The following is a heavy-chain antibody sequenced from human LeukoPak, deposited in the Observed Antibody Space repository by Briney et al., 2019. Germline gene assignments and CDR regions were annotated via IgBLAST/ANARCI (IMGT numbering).Heavy chain of an antibody. CDR1: GFTFSSHW. CDR3: ARGSTYYDSSGQVPFDY. V-gene: IGHV3-74*01. J-gene: IGHJ4*02. Sequence: GGSLRLSCAASGFTFSSHWMHWVRQAPGKGLVWVSRINSDGSSISYADSVKGRFTISRDNAKNSLYPQMNSLRAEDTAVYYCARGSTYYDSSGQVPFDYWGQGTLVTVSS. D-gene: IGHD3-22*01. CDR2: INSDGSSI.